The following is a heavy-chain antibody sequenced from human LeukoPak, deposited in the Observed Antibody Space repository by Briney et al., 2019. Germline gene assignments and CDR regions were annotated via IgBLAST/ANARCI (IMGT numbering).Heavy chain of an antibody. J-gene: IGHJ4*02. CDR3: ARALRGYYDILTGYSYYFDY. V-gene: IGHV4-30-4*01. CDR2: IYYSGST. CDR1: GGSISSSSYY. D-gene: IGHD3-9*01. Sequence: SETLSLTCTVSGGSISSSSYYWSWIRQPPGTGLEWIGYIYYSGSTYYNPSLKSRATISVDTSKNQFSLKLSSVTAADTAVYYCARALRGYYDILTGYSYYFDYWGQGTLVTVSS.